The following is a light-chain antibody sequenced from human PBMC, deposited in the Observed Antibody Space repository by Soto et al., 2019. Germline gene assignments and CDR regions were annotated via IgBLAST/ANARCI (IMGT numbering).Light chain of an antibody. CDR2: KTS. CDR3: QKYNSYGSWT. J-gene: IGKJ1*01. Sequence: DIQMTQSPSTLSASVGDRVTITCRASQSISAELAWYQQKPGKAPNLLIYKTSNLESGVPSRFGGSGSGTEFTLTISSLQPDDFATYYCQKYNSYGSWTFGQGTKVEVK. CDR1: QSISAE. V-gene: IGKV1-5*03.